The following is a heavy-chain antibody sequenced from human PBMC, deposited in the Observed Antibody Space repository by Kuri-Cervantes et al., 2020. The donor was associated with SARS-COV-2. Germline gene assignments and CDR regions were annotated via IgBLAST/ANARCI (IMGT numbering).Heavy chain of an antibody. D-gene: IGHD3-10*01. CDR1: GFTFSSYA. CDR2: ISYDGSNK. CDR3: AREGFYGSGSYFDY. Sequence: GESLKISCAASGFTFSSYAMHWVRQAPGKGLEWVAVISYDGSNKYYADSVKGRFTISRDNSKNTLYLQMNSLRAEDMAVYYCAREGFYGSGSYFDYWGQGTLVTVSS. V-gene: IGHV3-30-3*01. J-gene: IGHJ4*02.